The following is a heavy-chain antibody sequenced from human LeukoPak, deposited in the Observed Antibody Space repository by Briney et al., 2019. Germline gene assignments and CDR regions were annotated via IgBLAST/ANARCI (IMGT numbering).Heavy chain of an antibody. CDR3: ARMYYYDSSGYYLDY. CDR1: GFTFSSYS. V-gene: IGHV3-21*01. J-gene: IGHJ4*02. D-gene: IGHD3-22*01. Sequence: SGGSLRLSCAASGFTFSSYSMNWVRQAPGKGLEWVSSISSSSSYIYYADSVKGRFTISRDNAKNSLYLQMNSLRAEDTAVYYCARMYYYDSSGYYLDYWGQGTLVTVSS. CDR2: ISSSSSYI.